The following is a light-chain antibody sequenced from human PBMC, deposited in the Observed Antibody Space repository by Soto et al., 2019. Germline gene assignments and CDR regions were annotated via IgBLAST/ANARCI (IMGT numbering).Light chain of an antibody. J-gene: IGKJ1*01. CDR2: DAS. V-gene: IGKV1-5*01. CDR3: QQYNSYSST. Sequence: DIQMTQSPPTLSASLGDRVTIACPATQTITSWMATYKQQTGKAPTLXLYDASTSESTVPPTFSSSRSSTNFTPPTSSLLPHDFATSYCQQYNSYSSTFGQGTKVHIK. CDR1: QTITSW.